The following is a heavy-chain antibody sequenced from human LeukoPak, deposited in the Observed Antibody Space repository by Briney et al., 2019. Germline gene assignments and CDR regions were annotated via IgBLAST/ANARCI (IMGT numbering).Heavy chain of an antibody. Sequence: PGGSLRLSCAASGFTFSTYAMSWVRQAPGKGLEWVSGISGSGDSTYYADSVKGRFTISRDNPKKTLYLLMNSLRAEDTAVYYCAKGPPSLHYYGSGSLDYWGQGTLVTVSS. V-gene: IGHV3-23*01. J-gene: IGHJ4*02. D-gene: IGHD3-10*01. CDR2: ISGSGDST. CDR1: GFTFSTYA. CDR3: AKGPPSLHYYGSGSLDY.